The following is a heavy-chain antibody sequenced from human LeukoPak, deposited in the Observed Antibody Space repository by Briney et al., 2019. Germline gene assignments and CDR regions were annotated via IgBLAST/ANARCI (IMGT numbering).Heavy chain of an antibody. CDR1: GYTFTSYY. V-gene: IGHV1-46*01. J-gene: IGHJ6*02. CDR2: INPSGGST. D-gene: IGHD5-18*01. CDR3: ARDPRDTAMGEYGMDV. Sequence: ASVKVSCKASGYTFTSYYMHWVRQAPGQGLERMGIINPSGGSTSYPQKFQGRVTMTRDTSRSTVYMELSSLRSEDTAVYYCARDPRDTAMGEYGMDVWRQGTTVTVSS.